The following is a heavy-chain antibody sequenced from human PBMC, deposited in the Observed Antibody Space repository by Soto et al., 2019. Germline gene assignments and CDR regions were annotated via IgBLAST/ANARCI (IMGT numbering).Heavy chain of an antibody. J-gene: IGHJ6*03. CDR3: ATDGTGTTYPYYYYYMDV. V-gene: IGHV1-3*01. Sequence: GASVKVSCKASGYTFTSYAMHWVRQAPGQRLEWMGWINAGNGNTKYSQKFQGRVTITRDTSASTAYMELSSLRSEDTAVYYCATDGTGTTYPYYYYYMDVWGKGTT. CDR2: INAGNGNT. CDR1: GYTFTSYA. D-gene: IGHD1-1*01.